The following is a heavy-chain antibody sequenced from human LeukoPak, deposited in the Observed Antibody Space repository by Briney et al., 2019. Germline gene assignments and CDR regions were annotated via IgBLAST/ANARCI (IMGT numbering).Heavy chain of an antibody. J-gene: IGHJ3*01. V-gene: IGHV3-23*01. CDR2: ISGSGGST. CDR1: GFTFSSYA. D-gene: IGHD3-3*01. Sequence: GGSLRLSCAASGFTFSSYAMSWVRQAPGKGLEWVSAISGSGGSTYYADSVKGRFTISRDNSKNTLYLQMNSLRAEDTAVYYCAKSAHYDFWSGYLMGDAFDLWGQGTMVTVSS. CDR3: AKSAHYDFWSGYLMGDAFDL.